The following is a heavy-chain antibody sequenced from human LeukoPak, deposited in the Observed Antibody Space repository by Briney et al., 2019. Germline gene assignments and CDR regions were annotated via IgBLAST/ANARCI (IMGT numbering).Heavy chain of an antibody. J-gene: IGHJ4*02. CDR3: AKGTKPVMTIPDY. D-gene: IGHD1/OR15-1a*01. Sequence: GGSLRLSCAASGFTFSSYGMHWVRQAPGKGLEWVAVIWYDGSNKYYADSVKGRFTISRDNAKNSLFLQMNSLRAEDTAMYYCAKGTKPVMTIPDYWGQGILVTVSS. CDR2: IWYDGSNK. V-gene: IGHV3-33*03. CDR1: GFTFSSYG.